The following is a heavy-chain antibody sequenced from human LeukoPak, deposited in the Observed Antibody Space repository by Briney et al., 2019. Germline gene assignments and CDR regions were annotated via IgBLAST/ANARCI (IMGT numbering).Heavy chain of an antibody. D-gene: IGHD2-15*01. J-gene: IGHJ3*02. CDR3: ARDMTFCSGGSCYSLGFDI. CDR1: GFTVSSNY. CDR2: ISSRRGTI. Sequence: PGGSLRLSCAASGFTVSSNYMRWVRQAPGKGLEGFSYISSRRGTIYYEDSVKGRFTISRDNAKNSLYLQMNSLRDEDTAVYYCARDMTFCSGGSCYSLGFDIWGQGTMVTVSS. V-gene: IGHV3-48*02.